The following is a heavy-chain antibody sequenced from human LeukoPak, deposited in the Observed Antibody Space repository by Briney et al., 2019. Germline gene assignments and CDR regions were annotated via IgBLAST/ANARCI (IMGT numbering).Heavy chain of an antibody. CDR3: ARERGGLDAFDP. CDR2: INPNSGGT. J-gene: IGHJ5*02. Sequence: ASVKVSCKASGYTFTGYYMHWVRQAPGQGLEWMGWINPNSGGTNYAQKFQGRVTMTRDTSISTAYMELSRLRSDDTAVYYCARERGGLDAFDPWGQGTLVTVSS. D-gene: IGHD3-16*01. V-gene: IGHV1-2*02. CDR1: GYTFTGYY.